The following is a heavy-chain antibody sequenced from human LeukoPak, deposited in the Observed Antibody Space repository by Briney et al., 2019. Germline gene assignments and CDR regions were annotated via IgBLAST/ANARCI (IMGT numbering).Heavy chain of an antibody. CDR1: GGALRDYS. Sequence: KPSETLSLTFGIYGGALRDYSWTWIRHPPRQGLEWIGEINHRGNTDFNPSLKSRVTISVDTSKNQFSLKLTSVTAADTALYFCARGRFYVFDIWGQGTLVTVSS. J-gene: IGHJ3*02. CDR3: ARGRFYVFDI. V-gene: IGHV4-34*01. CDR2: INHRGNT. D-gene: IGHD2/OR15-2a*01.